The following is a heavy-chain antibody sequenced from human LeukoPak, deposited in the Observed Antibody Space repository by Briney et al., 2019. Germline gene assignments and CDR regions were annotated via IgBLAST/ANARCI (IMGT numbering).Heavy chain of an antibody. V-gene: IGHV3-33*01. CDR1: GFTFSSYG. CDR2: IWYDGSNK. CDR3: VSRGRDGYPGGY. J-gene: IGHJ4*02. Sequence: PGGSLRLSCAASGFTFSSYGMHWVRQAPGKGLEWVAAIWYDGSNKYYADSVKGRFTISRDNSKNTLYLQMNSLRAEDTAVYYCVSRGRDGYPGGYWGQGTLVTVSS. D-gene: IGHD5-24*01.